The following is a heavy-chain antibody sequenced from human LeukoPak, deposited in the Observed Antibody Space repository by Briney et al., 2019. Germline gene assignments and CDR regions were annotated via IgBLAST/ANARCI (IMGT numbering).Heavy chain of an antibody. CDR2: MNPNSGNT. CDR3: ARVGPRHFWGDGYNDY. CDR1: GYTFTSYD. J-gene: IGHJ4*02. Sequence: GASVKVSCKASGYTFTSYDINWVRQATGQGLEWMGWMNPNSGNTGYAQKFQGRVTMTRDTSISTAYMELSSLRSEDTAVYYCARVGPRHFWGDGYNDYWGQGTLVTVSS. D-gene: IGHD3-3*02. V-gene: IGHV1-8*01.